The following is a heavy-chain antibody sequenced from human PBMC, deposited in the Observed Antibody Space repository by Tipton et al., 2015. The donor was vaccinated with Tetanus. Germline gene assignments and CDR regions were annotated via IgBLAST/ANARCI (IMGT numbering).Heavy chain of an antibody. CDR2: IYYSGNT. Sequence: TLSLTCTVSGDSISFYYWSWIRQPPGKGLEWIGYIYYSGNTKYNPSLKSRVTMSVDTSKNQFSLILTSVTPADTAVYYRARDLRRYQQNNWFDPWGQGTLVTVPS. CDR3: ARDLRRYQQNNWFDP. CDR1: GDSISFYY. J-gene: IGHJ5*02. D-gene: IGHD2-2*01. V-gene: IGHV4-59*01.